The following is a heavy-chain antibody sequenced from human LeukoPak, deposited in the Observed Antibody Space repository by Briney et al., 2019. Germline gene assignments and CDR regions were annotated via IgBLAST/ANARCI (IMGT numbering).Heavy chain of an antibody. V-gene: IGHV4-39*01. Sequence: SETLSLTCTVSGGSISNSGYYWGWIRQPPGKGLEWIGNIYYSGSTYYNPSLKSRVTISVDTSKNQFSLKLSSVTAADTAVYYCAKTYYYDPFDFWGQGTLVTGSS. CDR2: IYYSGST. CDR1: GGSISNSGYY. CDR3: AKTYYYDPFDF. J-gene: IGHJ4*02. D-gene: IGHD3-22*01.